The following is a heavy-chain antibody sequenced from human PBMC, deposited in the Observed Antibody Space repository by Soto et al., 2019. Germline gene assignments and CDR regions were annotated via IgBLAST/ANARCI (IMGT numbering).Heavy chain of an antibody. D-gene: IGHD2-15*01. J-gene: IGHJ5*02. Sequence: GGSLRLSCAASGFTFSSYGMHWVRQAPGKGLEWVAVIWYDGSNKYYADSVKGRFTISRDNSKNTLYLQMNSLRAEDTAVYYCARAGYCSGGSCYRNWFDPWGQGTLVTVSS. V-gene: IGHV3-33*01. CDR2: IWYDGSNK. CDR1: GFTFSSYG. CDR3: ARAGYCSGGSCYRNWFDP.